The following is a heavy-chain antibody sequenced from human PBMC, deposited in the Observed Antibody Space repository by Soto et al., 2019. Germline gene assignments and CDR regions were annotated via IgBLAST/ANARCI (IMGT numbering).Heavy chain of an antibody. Sequence: GGSLRLSCAASGFTFSSYWMSWVRQAPGKGLEWVANIKQDGSEKYYVDSVKGRFTISRDNAKNSLYLQMNNLRAEDTAVYNYALDVDWSSWCPDNFDCLGQGTLVAVSS. J-gene: IGHJ4*02. CDR2: IKQDGSEK. CDR1: GFTFSSYW. V-gene: IGHV3-7*03. D-gene: IGHD6-13*01. CDR3: ALDVDWSSWCPDNFDC.